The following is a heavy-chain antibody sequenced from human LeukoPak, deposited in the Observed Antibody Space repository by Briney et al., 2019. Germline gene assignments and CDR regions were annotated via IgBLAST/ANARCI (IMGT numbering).Heavy chain of an antibody. CDR1: GGTFSSYA. Sequence: GASVKVSCKASGGTFSSYAISWVRQAPGQGLEWMGGIIPIFGTANYAQKFQGRVTITADKSTSTAYMELSSLRSEDTAVYYCASGNEPKEDYFDYWGQGTLVTVSS. V-gene: IGHV1-69*06. J-gene: IGHJ4*02. CDR3: ASGNEPKEDYFDY. CDR2: IIPIFGTA. D-gene: IGHD1-1*01.